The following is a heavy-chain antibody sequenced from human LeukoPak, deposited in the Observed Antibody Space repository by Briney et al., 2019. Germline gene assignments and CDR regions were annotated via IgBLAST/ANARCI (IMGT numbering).Heavy chain of an antibody. CDR2: ISSSGDMI. J-gene: IGHJ4*02. CDR3: ATSPRSTGRVFNY. D-gene: IGHD1-1*01. CDR1: GLTFSIYE. Sequence: GGSLRLSCAASGLTFSIYEMNWVRQAPGKGLEWVSYISSSGDMIYYADSVKGRFTTSRDSAKKSVYLQMKSLRDEDTAVYYCATSPRSTGRVFNYWGQGTLVTVSS. V-gene: IGHV3-48*03.